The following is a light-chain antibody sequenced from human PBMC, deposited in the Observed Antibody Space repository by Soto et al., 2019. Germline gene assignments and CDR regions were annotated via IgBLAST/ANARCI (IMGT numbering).Light chain of an antibody. CDR1: SSHFGASNL. CDR2: YVT. CDR3: CSSPGTLIWI. Sequence: QSVLTQPRSVSGSPGQSVTISCTGTSSHFGASNLVSWYQQFPGKAPKLIIYYVTERPSGVPDRFSGSKSGNTASLTISGLQAEDEADDYCCSSPGTLIWIFGGGTKLTVL. J-gene: IGLJ2*01. V-gene: IGLV2-11*01.